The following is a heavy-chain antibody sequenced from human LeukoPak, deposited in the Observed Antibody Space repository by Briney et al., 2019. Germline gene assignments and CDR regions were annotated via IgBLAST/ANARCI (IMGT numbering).Heavy chain of an antibody. D-gene: IGHD1-14*01. CDR2: INHSGST. V-gene: IGHV4-34*01. CDR1: GGSFRGYY. CDR3: ARGGSEYAFDI. J-gene: IGHJ3*02. Sequence: SETLSLTCAVYGGSFRGYYGSWIRQPPGRGREWIGEINHSGSTNYNPSLKSRVTISVDTSKNQFSLKLSSVTDADTAVYYCARGGSEYAFDIWGQGTMVTVSS.